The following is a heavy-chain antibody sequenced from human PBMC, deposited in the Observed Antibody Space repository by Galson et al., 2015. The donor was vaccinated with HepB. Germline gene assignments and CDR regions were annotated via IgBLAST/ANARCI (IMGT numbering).Heavy chain of an antibody. J-gene: IGHJ4*02. D-gene: IGHD5-24*01. CDR3: AKDREDGYNPAVDY. Sequence: SLRLSCAASGFTFSSYGMHWVRQAPGKGLEWVAVISYDGSNKYYADSVKGRFTISRDNSKNTLYLQMNSLRAEDTAVYYCAKDREDGYNPAVDYWGQGTLVTVSS. CDR1: GFTFSSYG. V-gene: IGHV3-30*18. CDR2: ISYDGSNK.